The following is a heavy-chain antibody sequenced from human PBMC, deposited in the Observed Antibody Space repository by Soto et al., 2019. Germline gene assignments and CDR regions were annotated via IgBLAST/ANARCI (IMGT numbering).Heavy chain of an antibody. CDR1: GGSISSGDYY. D-gene: IGHD6-13*01. Sequence: SETLSLTCTVSGGSISSGDYYWSWIRQPPGKGLEWIGYIYYSGSTYYNPSLKSRVTISVDTSKNQFSLKLSSVTAADTAVYYCDRDPGYSSSWPHFDYWGQGTLVTVSS. CDR3: DRDPGYSSSWPHFDY. J-gene: IGHJ4*02. V-gene: IGHV4-30-4*01. CDR2: IYYSGST.